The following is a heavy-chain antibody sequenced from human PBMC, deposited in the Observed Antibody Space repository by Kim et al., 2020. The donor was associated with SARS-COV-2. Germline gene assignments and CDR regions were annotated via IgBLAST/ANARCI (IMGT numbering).Heavy chain of an antibody. D-gene: IGHD1-20*01. CDR1: GFTFSSYA. V-gene: IGHV3-23*01. J-gene: IGHJ4*02. Sequence: GGSLRLSCAASGFTFSSYAMSWVRQAPGKGLEWVSAIPGGGGGTYYADSVKGRVTISRDQSTNTLYLQMSSLRAEDTAAYYCAKGSSANRYDLDYWGQG. CDR3: AKGSSANRYDLDY. CDR2: IPGGGGGT.